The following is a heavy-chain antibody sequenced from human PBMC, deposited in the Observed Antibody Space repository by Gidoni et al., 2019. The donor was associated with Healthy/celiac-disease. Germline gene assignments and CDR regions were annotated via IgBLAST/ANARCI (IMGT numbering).Heavy chain of an antibody. J-gene: IGHJ4*02. V-gene: IGHV3-21*01. D-gene: IGHD2-21*02. CDR3: AREYGGGNSADY. CDR1: AFTFSSYS. CDR2: ISSSSSYI. Sequence: EVQLVESGGGLVKPGGSLRLSCAASAFTFSSYSMNWVRQAPGKGLEWVSSISSSSSYIYYADSVKGRFTISRDNAKNSLYLQMNSLRAEDTAVYYCAREYGGGNSADYWGQGTLVTVSS.